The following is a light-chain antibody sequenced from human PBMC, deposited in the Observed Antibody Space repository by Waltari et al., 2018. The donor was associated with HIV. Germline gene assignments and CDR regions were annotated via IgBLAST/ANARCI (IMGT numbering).Light chain of an antibody. Sequence: QSALTQPASVSGSPGQSITISCTGTSSDIGGYDYVSWYQQPPGKAPKLMIYGVSSRPSGVSKRFSGSRSGNTASLTISGLQAEDEADYYCSAYTSSSTLAVFGGGTKLTVL. CDR1: SSDIGGYDY. CDR3: SAYTSSSTLAV. J-gene: IGLJ2*01. CDR2: GVS. V-gene: IGLV2-14*01.